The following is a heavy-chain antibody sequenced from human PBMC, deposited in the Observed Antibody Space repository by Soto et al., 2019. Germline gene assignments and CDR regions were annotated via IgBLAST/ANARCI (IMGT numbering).Heavy chain of an antibody. J-gene: IGHJ4*02. V-gene: IGHV1-46*01. Sequence: QVQLVQSGAEIKKPGASVKVSCRASGYTFINYYIHWVRQAPGQGLDWMAIINPMSGSTNYAQNFQGRVTCTLDPSTSTDYLELSSLRFEDTAVYFCARDLCAGDVWGQGNLVTVSS. CDR2: INPMSGST. CDR3: ARDLCAGDV. CDR1: GYTFINYY. D-gene: IGHD2-21*02.